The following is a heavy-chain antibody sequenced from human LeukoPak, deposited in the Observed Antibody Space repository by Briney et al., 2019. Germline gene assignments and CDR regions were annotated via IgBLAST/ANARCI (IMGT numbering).Heavy chain of an antibody. D-gene: IGHD2-15*01. CDR2: IYPGDSDT. J-gene: IGHJ4*02. CDR1: GYSFTSYW. CDR3: ARQDVRYCSGGSCYFGY. Sequence: GESLKISCKGSGYSFTSYWIGWVRQMPGKGLEWMGIIYPGDSDTRYSPSFQGQVTISADKSISTAYLQWSSLKASDTAMYYCARQDVRYCSGGSCYFGYWGQGTLVTVYS. V-gene: IGHV5-51*01.